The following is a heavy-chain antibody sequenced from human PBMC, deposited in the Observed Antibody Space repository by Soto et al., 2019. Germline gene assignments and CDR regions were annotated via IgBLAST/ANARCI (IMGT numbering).Heavy chain of an antibody. J-gene: IGHJ5*02. D-gene: IGHD4-17*01. CDR3: ARAADYVNWFDP. V-gene: IGHV3-48*01. CDR1: GFTFSSYS. Sequence: EVQLVESGGGLVQPGGSLRLSCAASGFTFSSYSMNWVRQAPGKGLEWVSYISSSSSTIYYADSVKGRFTISRDNAKKSLYLQINRLRAEDTAVYYSARAADYVNWFDPWGQGTLVTVPS. CDR2: ISSSSSTI.